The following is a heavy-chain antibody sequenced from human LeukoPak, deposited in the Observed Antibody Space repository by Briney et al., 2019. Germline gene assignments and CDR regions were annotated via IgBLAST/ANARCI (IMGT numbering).Heavy chain of an antibody. CDR2: INSDGSST. D-gene: IGHD2-15*01. CDR3: ARAWSAATPFDY. CDR1: GFTFSSYW. V-gene: IGHV3-74*01. Sequence: QAGGSLRLSCAASGFTFSSYWMHWVRQAPGRGLVWVSRINSDGSSTSYADSVKGRFTISRDNAKNTLYLQMNSLRAEDTAVYYCARAWSAATPFDYWGQGTLVTVSS. J-gene: IGHJ4*02.